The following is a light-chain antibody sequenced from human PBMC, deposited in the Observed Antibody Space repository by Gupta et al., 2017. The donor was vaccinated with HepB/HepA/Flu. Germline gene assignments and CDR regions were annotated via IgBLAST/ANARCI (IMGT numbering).Light chain of an antibody. V-gene: IGLV2-8*01. J-gene: IGLJ2*01. CDR1: SSDVGGYNY. CDR2: EVS. Sequence: QSALTQPPSASGSPGQSVTISCTGTSSDVGGYNYVSWYQQHPAKAPKLMIYEVSKRPSGVPGRFSASKSGNTASLTVSGLQAEEEADYYCSSYAGSNNLVFGGGTKLTVL. CDR3: SSYAGSNNLV.